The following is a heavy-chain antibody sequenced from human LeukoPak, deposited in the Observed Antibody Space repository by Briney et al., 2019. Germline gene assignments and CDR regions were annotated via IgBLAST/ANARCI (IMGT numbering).Heavy chain of an antibody. V-gene: IGHV4-34*01. CDR1: GGSFSGYY. Sequence: SETLSLTCAVYGGSFSGYYWSWVRHPPGQGLEWIGEINHSGSTNNNPSLKSRVTISVDTSKNQFSLKLSSVTAADTAVYYCARVEYSSSYSSKNNWCDPWGQGTLVTVSS. J-gene: IGHJ5*02. CDR3: ARVEYSSSYSSKNNWCDP. CDR2: INHSGST. D-gene: IGHD6-6*01.